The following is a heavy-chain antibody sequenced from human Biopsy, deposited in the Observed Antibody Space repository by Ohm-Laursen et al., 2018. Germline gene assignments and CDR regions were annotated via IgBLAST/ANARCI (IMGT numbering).Heavy chain of an antibody. D-gene: IGHD1-26*01. CDR2: IWYDGSSE. J-gene: IGHJ6*02. CDR3: ARDPIVGSKADGMDV. V-gene: IGHV3-33*01. CDR1: GFTFSVYA. Sequence: SLRLSCSASGFTFSVYAMHWVRQAPGKGLEWVAIIWYDGSSEYYADSVKGRFTISRDNSKNTVYLQMNSLRVEDTAVYYCARDPIVGSKADGMDVWGQGTTVTISS.